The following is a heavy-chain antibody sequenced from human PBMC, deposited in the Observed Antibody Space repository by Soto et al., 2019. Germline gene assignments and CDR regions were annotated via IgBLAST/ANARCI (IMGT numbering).Heavy chain of an antibody. J-gene: IGHJ4*02. CDR2: IYYSGST. D-gene: IGHD3-3*01. V-gene: IGHV4-39*01. CDR1: GGSIISSSYY. Sequence: SETLSLTCTVSGGSIISSSYYWGWIRQPPGKGLEWIGSIYYSGSTYYNPSLKSRVTISVDTSKNQFSLKLSSVTAADTAVYYCARHAPAISISDHWGQGTLVTVSS. CDR3: ARHAPAISISDH.